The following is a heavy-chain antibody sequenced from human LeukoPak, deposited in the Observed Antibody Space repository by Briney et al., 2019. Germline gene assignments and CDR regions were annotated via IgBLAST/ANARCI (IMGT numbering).Heavy chain of an antibody. CDR3: ARGVEVPDFDY. Sequence: ASVKVSCKASGYTFTGHYMHWVRQAPGQGLEWMGWINPNSGDTNYAQKFQGRVTMTRDTSISTAYMELRRLRSDDTAVYYCARGVEVPDFDYWGQGTLVTVSS. D-gene: IGHD2-15*01. CDR1: GYTFTGHY. V-gene: IGHV1-2*02. J-gene: IGHJ4*02. CDR2: INPNSGDT.